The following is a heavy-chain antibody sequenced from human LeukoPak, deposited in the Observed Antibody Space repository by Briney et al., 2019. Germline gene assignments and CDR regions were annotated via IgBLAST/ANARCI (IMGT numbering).Heavy chain of an antibody. CDR2: INPNSGGT. CDR3: ARESVFDWLLHFDY. D-gene: IGHD3-9*01. V-gene: IGHV1-2*02. J-gene: IGHJ4*02. CDR1: GYTFTGYY. Sequence: ASVKVSCKASGYTFTGYYMHWVRQAPGQGLERMGWINPNSGGTNYTQKFQGRVTMTRDTSISTAYMELSRLRSDDTAVYYCARESVFDWLLHFDYWGQGTLVTVSS.